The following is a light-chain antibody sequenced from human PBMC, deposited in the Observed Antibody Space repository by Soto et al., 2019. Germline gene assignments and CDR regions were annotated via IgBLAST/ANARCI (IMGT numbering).Light chain of an antibody. Sequence: EIVLTQSPGTLSLSPGEGATLSCRASQSVSSSYLAWYQQKPGQAPRLLIYGASIRATGIPDRFSGSGSGTDFDLTISRLEPEDFAVYYCQQYGSSPYTFGQGTKLEIK. J-gene: IGKJ2*01. CDR3: QQYGSSPYT. CDR1: QSVSSSY. CDR2: GAS. V-gene: IGKV3-20*01.